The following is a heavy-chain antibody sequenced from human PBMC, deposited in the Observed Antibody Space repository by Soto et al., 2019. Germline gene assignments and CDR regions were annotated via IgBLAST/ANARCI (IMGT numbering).Heavy chain of an antibody. Sequence: GASVKVSCKASGFTFTSSAMQWVRQARGQRLEWIGWIVVGSGNTNYAQKLQGRVTMTTDTSTSTAYMELRSLRSDDTAVYYCARVGYYYDSSGYGQIYYYYYGMDVWGQGTTVTVSS. CDR3: ARVGYYYDSSGYGQIYYYYYGMDV. CDR1: GFTFTSSA. V-gene: IGHV1-58*02. CDR2: IVVGSGNT. D-gene: IGHD3-22*01. J-gene: IGHJ6*02.